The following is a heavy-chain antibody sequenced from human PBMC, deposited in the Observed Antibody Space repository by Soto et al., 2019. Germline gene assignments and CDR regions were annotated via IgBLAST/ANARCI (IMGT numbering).Heavy chain of an antibody. V-gene: IGHV3-30-3*01. D-gene: IGHD6-19*01. CDR2: IAYDGSNK. Sequence: QVQLVESGGGVVQPGRSLRLSCAASGFTFSSYAMHWVRQAPGKGLEWVAVIAYDGSNKYYADSVKGRFTISRDNSNNTLYLQMNSLRAEDTAVYYCARGQWLVHSWGQGTLVSVSS. J-gene: IGHJ4*02. CDR1: GFTFSSYA. CDR3: ARGQWLVHS.